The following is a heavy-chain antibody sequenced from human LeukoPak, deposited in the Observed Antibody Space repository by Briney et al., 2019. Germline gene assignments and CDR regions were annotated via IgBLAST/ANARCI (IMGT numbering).Heavy chain of an antibody. D-gene: IGHD1-26*01. Sequence: PGGSLRLSCAASGFSLSRYWMHWVRQAPGKGLVWVSRINVDESTTTYADSVKGRFTISRDNAKNTLYLQMNSLRAEDTAVYYCTRAPFSGSYYGDYWGHGTLVIVSS. CDR1: GFSLSRYW. CDR3: TRAPFSGSYYGDY. V-gene: IGHV3-74*03. CDR2: INVDESTT. J-gene: IGHJ4*01.